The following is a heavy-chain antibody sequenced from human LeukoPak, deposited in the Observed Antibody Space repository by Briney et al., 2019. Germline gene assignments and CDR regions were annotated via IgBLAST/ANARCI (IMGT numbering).Heavy chain of an antibody. V-gene: IGHV4-59*08. J-gene: IGHJ4*02. CDR1: GGSIRSYY. CDR3: ARQGAGVPFDY. D-gene: IGHD3-10*01. CDR2: IYYSGST. Sequence: SETLSLTCTASGGSIRSYYWSWIRQPPGKGLEWTGYIYYSGSTNYNPSLKSRVTISVDTSKNQFSLKLSSVTAADTAVYYCARQGAGVPFDYWGRGTLVTVSS.